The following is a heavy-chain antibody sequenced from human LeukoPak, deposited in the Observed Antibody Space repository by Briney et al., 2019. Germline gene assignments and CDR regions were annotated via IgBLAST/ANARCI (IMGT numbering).Heavy chain of an antibody. Sequence: SGPTLVKPTQTLTLTSTFSGFSLSTSGVGVGWIRQPPGKALEWLALIYWNDDKRYSPSLKSRLTITKDTSKNQVVLTMTNMDPVDTATYYCAHSPDGTNYYDSSGYDDAFDIWGQGTMVTVSS. CDR3: AHSPDGTNYYDSSGYDDAFDI. D-gene: IGHD3-22*01. J-gene: IGHJ3*02. CDR2: IYWNDDK. CDR1: GFSLSTSGVG. V-gene: IGHV2-5*01.